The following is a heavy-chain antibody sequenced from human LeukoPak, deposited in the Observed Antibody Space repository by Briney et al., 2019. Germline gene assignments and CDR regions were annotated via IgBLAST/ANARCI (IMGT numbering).Heavy chain of an antibody. J-gene: IGHJ5*02. V-gene: IGHV1-18*01. Sequence: ASVKVSCKASGYTFTSYGISWVRQAPGQGLEWMGWISAYNGNTNYAQKLQGRVTMTTDTSTSTAYMELRSLRSDDTAVYYCARTQLRFPRGYNWLDPWGQGTLVTVSS. CDR3: ARTQLRFPRGYNWLDP. CDR2: ISAYNGNT. D-gene: IGHD3-3*01. CDR1: GYTFTSYG.